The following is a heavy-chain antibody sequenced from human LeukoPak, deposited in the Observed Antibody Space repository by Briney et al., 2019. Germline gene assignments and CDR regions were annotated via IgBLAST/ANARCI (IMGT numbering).Heavy chain of an antibody. V-gene: IGHV3-48*01. CDR2: ISSSSSTI. J-gene: IGHJ6*03. CDR1: GFTFSSYS. CDR3: AKCLKWFGERNNYYYMDV. D-gene: IGHD3-10*01. Sequence: GGSLRLSCAASGFTFSSYSMNWVRQAPGKGLEWVSYISSSSSTIYYADSVKGRFTISRDNSKNTLYLQMNSTRAEDTAVYYCAKCLKWFGERNNYYYMDVWGKGTTVTISS.